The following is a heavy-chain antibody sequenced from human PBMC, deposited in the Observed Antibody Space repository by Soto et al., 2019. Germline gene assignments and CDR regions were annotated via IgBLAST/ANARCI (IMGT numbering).Heavy chain of an antibody. CDR3: ARDVVTAVAGSVNWFDP. D-gene: IGHD6-19*01. CDR1: GFSLRTYG. J-gene: IGHJ5*02. CDR2: IWYDGTKK. V-gene: IGHV3-33*01. Sequence: QVQLVESGGGVVQSGRSLTLSFAASGFSLRTYGMQWLRRAPGKGLEWVAFIWYDGTKKFYANSVKGRSTISKDNSNNILYLQMSGLRAEDTAVYYCARDVVTAVAGSVNWFDPWGQGTLVTVSS.